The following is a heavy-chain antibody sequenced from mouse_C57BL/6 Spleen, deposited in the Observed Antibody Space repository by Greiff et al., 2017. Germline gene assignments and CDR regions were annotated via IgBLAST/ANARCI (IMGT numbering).Heavy chain of an antibody. J-gene: IGHJ2*01. Sequence: EVMLVESGGGLVKPGGSLKLSCAASGFTFSSYTMSWVRQTPEKRLEWVATISGGGGNTYYPDSVKGRFTISRDNAKNTLYLQMSSLRSEDTAVYYCARQAGDYFDYWGQGTTLTVSS. CDR1: GFTFSSYT. V-gene: IGHV5-9*01. CDR2: ISGGGGNT. CDR3: ARQAGDYFDY.